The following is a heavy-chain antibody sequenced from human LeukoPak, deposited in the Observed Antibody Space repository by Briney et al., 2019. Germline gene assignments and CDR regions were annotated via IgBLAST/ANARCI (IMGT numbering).Heavy chain of an antibody. CDR1: GGSISSYY. D-gene: IGHD6-13*01. CDR2: IYYSGST. CDR3: ARVKSPHSSSFDY. V-gene: IGHV4-59*01. Sequence: SETLSLTCTVSGGSISSYYWSWIRQPPGKGLEWIGYIYYSGSTNYNPPPKSRVTISVDTSKNQFSLKLSSVTAADTAVYYCARVKSPHSSSFDYWGQGTLVTVSS. J-gene: IGHJ4*02.